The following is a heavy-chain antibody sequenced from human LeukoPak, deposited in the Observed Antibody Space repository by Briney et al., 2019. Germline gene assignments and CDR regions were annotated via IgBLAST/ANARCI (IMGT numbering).Heavy chain of an antibody. Sequence: PGGSLRLSCAASGFTFSSYGMSWVRQAPGKGLEWIGSIYHSGSTYYNPSLKSRVTISIDTSKSQFSLNLSSVTAADTAVYYCARALEGSSSQYYFDYWGQGTLVTVSS. V-gene: IGHV4-38-2*01. J-gene: IGHJ4*02. CDR3: ARALEGSSSQYYFDY. CDR2: IYHSGST. D-gene: IGHD6-13*01. CDR1: GFTFSSYG.